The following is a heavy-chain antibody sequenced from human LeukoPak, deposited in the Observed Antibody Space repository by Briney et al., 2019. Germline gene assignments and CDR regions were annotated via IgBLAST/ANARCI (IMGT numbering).Heavy chain of an antibody. CDR1: GGFISSYY. J-gene: IGHJ4*02. CDR2: IYYSGST. CDR3: ARGGDFRPFDY. V-gene: IGHV4-59*01. Sequence: SETLSLTCTVYGGFISSYYWSWIRQPPGKGLEWIGYIYYSGSTNYNPSLKGRVTISVDTSKNQFSLKLSSVTAAVTAVYYCARGGDFRPFDYWGQGTLVTVSS. D-gene: IGHD3-3*01.